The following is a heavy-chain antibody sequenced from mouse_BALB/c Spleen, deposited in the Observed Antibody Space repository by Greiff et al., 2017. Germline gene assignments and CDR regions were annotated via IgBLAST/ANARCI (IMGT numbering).Heavy chain of an antibody. Sequence: EVQLQQSGPELVKPGASVKISCKASGYSFTGYYMHWVKQSHVKSLEWIGRINPYNGATSYNQNFKDKASLTVDKSSSTAYMELHSLTSEDSAVYYCARQRLITTVVDGFAYWGQGTLVTVSA. D-gene: IGHD1-1*01. CDR1: GYSFTGYY. CDR2: INPYNGAT. J-gene: IGHJ3*01. CDR3: ARQRLITTVVDGFAY. V-gene: IGHV1-26*01.